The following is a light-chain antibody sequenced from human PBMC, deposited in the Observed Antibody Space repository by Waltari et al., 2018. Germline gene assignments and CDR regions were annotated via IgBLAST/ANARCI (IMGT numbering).Light chain of an antibody. Sequence: SFELTQPPSVSVSPGQTASITCSGNTLPKQYAYWYQQKPGQAPVLIMYKDSERPSGIPERFSGSSSGTTVTLTICGVQAEDEADYYCQSADSSGTPVIFGGGTKLTVL. CDR3: QSADSSGTPVI. CDR2: KDS. V-gene: IGLV3-25*03. J-gene: IGLJ2*01. CDR1: TLPKQY.